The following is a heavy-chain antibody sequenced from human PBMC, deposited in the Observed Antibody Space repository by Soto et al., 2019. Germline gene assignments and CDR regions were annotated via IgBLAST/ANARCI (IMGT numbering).Heavy chain of an antibody. J-gene: IGHJ4*02. CDR3: ARLNWNDGSWY. V-gene: IGHV4-59*01. CDR2: IYYSGST. Sequence: SETLSLTCTVSGGSISSYYWNWIRQPPGKGLEWIGYIYYSGSTNYNPSLKSRVTISIDTSKNQFSLKLSSVTAADTAVYYCARLNWNDGSWYSGQGTLVTVSS. CDR1: GGSISSYY. D-gene: IGHD1-1*01.